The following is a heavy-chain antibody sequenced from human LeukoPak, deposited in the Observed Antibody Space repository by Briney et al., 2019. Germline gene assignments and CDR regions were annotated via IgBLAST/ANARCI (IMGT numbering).Heavy chain of an antibody. CDR3: ARLGKVSSSWYLEAWFDP. CDR2: IYYSGST. V-gene: IGHV4-59*08. CDR1: GGSISSYY. J-gene: IGHJ5*02. D-gene: IGHD6-13*01. Sequence: SETLSLTCTVSGGSISSYYWSWIRQPPGKGLEWVGYIYYSGSTNYNPSLKSRVTISVDTSKNQFSLKLSSVTAADTAVYYCARLGKVSSSWYLEAWFDPGGEGTLLTVS.